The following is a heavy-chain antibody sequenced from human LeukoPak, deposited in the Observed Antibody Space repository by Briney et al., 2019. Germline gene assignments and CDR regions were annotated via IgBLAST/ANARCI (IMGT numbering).Heavy chain of an antibody. V-gene: IGHV3-23*01. CDR1: GFTFSNYA. CDR2: ISGSGDTT. Sequence: PGGSLRLSCAAFGFTFSNYAMTWVRQGPGKGLEWVSGISGSGDTTYYADSEKGRFTTSRDNFRNTLYLQMNSLTVADTAVYFCARESFKTVAGYLDYWGQGILVTVSS. CDR3: ARESFKTVAGYLDY. D-gene: IGHD6-19*01. J-gene: IGHJ4*02.